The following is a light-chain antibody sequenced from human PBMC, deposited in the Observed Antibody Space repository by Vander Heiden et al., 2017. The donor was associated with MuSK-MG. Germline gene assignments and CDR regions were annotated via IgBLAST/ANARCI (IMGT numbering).Light chain of an antibody. V-gene: IGKV1-39*01. J-gene: IGKJ4*01. CDR1: QTIKTY. CDR2: AAS. CDR3: QQTYTAPLT. Sequence: DMQVTQSPASLSASVGDRVTIACLASQTIKTYLNWYQQRPGKAPNLLMYAASSLQGGVPSRFSGSGSGTDFTLSISSLQPEDFATYYCQQTYTAPLTFGGGTKVEI.